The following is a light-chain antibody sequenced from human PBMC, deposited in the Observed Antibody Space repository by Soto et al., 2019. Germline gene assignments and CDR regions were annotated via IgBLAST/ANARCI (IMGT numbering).Light chain of an antibody. CDR3: STYTSRSTLV. V-gene: IGLV2-14*01. CDR1: SRDIGAYNL. Sequence: QSVLTQPASVSGSPGQSITISCSGTSRDIGAYNLVSWYQQPPGKAPKLLIYEVRNRPSGISYRFSGSKSGTTASLTISSLLPEDEADYYCSTYTSRSTLVFGAGTKVTVL. J-gene: IGLJ2*01. CDR2: EVR.